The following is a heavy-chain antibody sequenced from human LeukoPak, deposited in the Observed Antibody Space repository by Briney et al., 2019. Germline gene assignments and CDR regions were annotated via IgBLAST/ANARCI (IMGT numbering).Heavy chain of an antibody. D-gene: IGHD2-2*01. CDR3: ARDPSYCSSTSCYEGGWFDP. CDR1: GGSISSYY. Sequence: MPSETLSLTCTVSGGSISSYYWSWIRQPPGRGLEWIGYIYYSGSTNYNPSLKSRVTISVDTSKNQFSLKLSSVTAADTAVYYCARDPSYCSSTSCYEGGWFDPWGQGTLVTVSS. V-gene: IGHV4-59*01. J-gene: IGHJ5*02. CDR2: IYYSGST.